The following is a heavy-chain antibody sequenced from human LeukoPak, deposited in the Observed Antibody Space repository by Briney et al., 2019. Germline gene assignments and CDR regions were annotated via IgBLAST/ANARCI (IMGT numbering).Heavy chain of an antibody. CDR2: ISSRATAI. V-gene: IGHV3-48*03. J-gene: IGHJ4*02. Sequence: GGSLRLSCAASGFTFSSYEMNWVRQAPGKGLEWVSYISSRATAIYYADSVKGRFTISRDNAKNSLYLQMNSLRAEDTAVYYCARDFGRYFDYWGQGTLVTVSS. D-gene: IGHD3-10*01. CDR3: ARDFGRYFDY. CDR1: GFTFSSYE.